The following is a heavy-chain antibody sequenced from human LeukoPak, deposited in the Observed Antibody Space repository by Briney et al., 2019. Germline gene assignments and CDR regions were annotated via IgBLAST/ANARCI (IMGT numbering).Heavy chain of an antibody. Sequence: PGGSLRLSCAASGFTFSSHWMSWVRQAPGKGLDWVAVIWNDGSYKYYADSVRGRFTISRDNSMNTVYLQMNSLRAEDTAVYYCAKVRQFTAATGTGLDQWGQGTLVTVSS. D-gene: IGHD6-13*01. V-gene: IGHV3-33*06. J-gene: IGHJ4*02. CDR3: AKVRQFTAATGTGLDQ. CDR1: GFTFSSHW. CDR2: IWNDGSYK.